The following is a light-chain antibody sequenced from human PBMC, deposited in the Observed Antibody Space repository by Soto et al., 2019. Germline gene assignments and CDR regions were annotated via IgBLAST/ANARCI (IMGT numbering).Light chain of an antibody. Sequence: ENLFTQSPGTLSLSPGGKATLSFRASQSVSSSYLAWYQQKPGQAPRLLIYGASSRATGIPDRFSGSGSGTDFTLTISRLEPEDFAVYYCQQYGSSPPWTFGQGTKVDIK. CDR1: QSVSSSY. V-gene: IGKV3-20*01. CDR3: QQYGSSPPWT. J-gene: IGKJ1*01. CDR2: GAS.